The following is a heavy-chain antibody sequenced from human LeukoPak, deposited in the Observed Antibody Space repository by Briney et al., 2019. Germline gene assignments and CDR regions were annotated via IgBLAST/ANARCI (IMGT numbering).Heavy chain of an antibody. D-gene: IGHD3-10*01. CDR2: INPNSGGT. CDR1: GYTFTGYY. CDR3: AIWFGELSPFDY. J-gene: IGHJ4*02. V-gene: IGHV1-2*02. Sequence: ASVKVSCKASGYTFTGYYMHWVRQAPGQGLEWMGWINPNSGGTNYAQKFQGRATMTRDTSVSTAYMELSRLRSDDTAVYYCAIWFGELSPFDYWGQGTLVTVSS.